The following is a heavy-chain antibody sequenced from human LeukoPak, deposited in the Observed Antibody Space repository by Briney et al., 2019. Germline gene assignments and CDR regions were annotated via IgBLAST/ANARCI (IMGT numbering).Heavy chain of an antibody. V-gene: IGHV1-2*02. CDR2: INPNSGGT. Sequence: ASVKVSCKASGYTFTGYYMHWVRQAPGQGLEWMGWINPNSGGTNYAQKFQGRVTMTRDTSISTAYMELSRLRSDDTAVYYCAELVVPAASPSRNAFDIWGQGTMVTVSS. CDR3: AELVVPAASPSRNAFDI. D-gene: IGHD2-2*01. CDR1: GYTFTGYY. J-gene: IGHJ3*02.